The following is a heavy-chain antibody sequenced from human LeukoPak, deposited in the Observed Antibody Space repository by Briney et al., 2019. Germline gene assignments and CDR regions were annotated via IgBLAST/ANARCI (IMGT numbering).Heavy chain of an antibody. CDR1: GGSISSYY. CDR2: IYYSGST. D-gene: IGHD3-22*01. Sequence: SETLSLTCTVSGGSISSYYWSWLRQPPGKGLEWIGYIYYSGSTNYNPSLKSRVTISVDTSKNQFSLKLSSVTAADTAVYYCVRDGFYDSSGYRAYGMDVWGQGTTVTVSS. V-gene: IGHV4-59*01. CDR3: VRDGFYDSSGYRAYGMDV. J-gene: IGHJ6*02.